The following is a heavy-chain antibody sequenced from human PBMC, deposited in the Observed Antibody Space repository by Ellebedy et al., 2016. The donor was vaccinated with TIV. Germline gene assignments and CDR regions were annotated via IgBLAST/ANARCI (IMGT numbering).Heavy chain of an antibody. J-gene: IGHJ4*02. Sequence: AASVKVSCKASGYTFTGYYLHWIREAPGQGLEWLGWMNPGTGGTNYAEKFQGRVIMTRDASIRTAFMELSSLMFYDTAVYYCVRDVGGSYGFDHWGQGTLVTVS. V-gene: IGHV1-2*02. CDR2: MNPGTGGT. CDR3: VRDVGGSYGFDH. CDR1: GYTFTGYY. D-gene: IGHD1-1*01.